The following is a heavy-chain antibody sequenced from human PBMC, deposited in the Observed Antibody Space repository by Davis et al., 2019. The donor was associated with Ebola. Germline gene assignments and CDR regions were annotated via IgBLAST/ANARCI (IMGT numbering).Heavy chain of an antibody. J-gene: IGHJ6*02. D-gene: IGHD6-6*01. CDR1: GFTFDDYA. CDR2: ISWNSGSI. Sequence: GGSLRLSCAASGFTFDDYAMHWVRQAPGKGLEWVSGISWNSGSIGYADSVKGRFTISRDNAKNSLYLQMNSLRAEDTALYYCARRRYSSSSHYYYYYGMDVWGQGTTVTVSS. V-gene: IGHV3-9*01. CDR3: ARRRYSSSSHYYYYYGMDV.